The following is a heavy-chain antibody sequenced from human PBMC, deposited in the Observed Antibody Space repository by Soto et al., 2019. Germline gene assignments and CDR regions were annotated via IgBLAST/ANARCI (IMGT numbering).Heavy chain of an antibody. Sequence: ASGKVSCKASGYTFTSYSMHWVRQAPGQRLEWMGWINAGNGNTKYSQKFQGRVTITRDTSASTAYMELSSLRSEDTAVYYCARAPSWWYFDLWGRGTLVTVSS. CDR1: GYTFTSYS. CDR2: INAGNGNT. CDR3: ARAPSWWYFDL. V-gene: IGHV1-3*01. J-gene: IGHJ2*01.